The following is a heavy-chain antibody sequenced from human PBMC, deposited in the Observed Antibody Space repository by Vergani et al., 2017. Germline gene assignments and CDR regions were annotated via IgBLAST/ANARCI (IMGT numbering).Heavy chain of an antibody. CDR3: TTDIGEVPTLFDY. CDR1: GFTFSNAW. V-gene: IGHV3-15*01. CDR2: IKSKTDGGTT. Sequence: EVQLVESGGGLVKPGGSLRLSCAASGFTFSNAWMSWVRQAPGKGLEWVGRIKSKTDGGTTDYAAPVKGRFTISRDDSKNTLYLQMNSLKTEDTAAYYCTTDIGEVPTLFDYWGQGTLVTVSS. D-gene: IGHD3-10*01. J-gene: IGHJ4*02.